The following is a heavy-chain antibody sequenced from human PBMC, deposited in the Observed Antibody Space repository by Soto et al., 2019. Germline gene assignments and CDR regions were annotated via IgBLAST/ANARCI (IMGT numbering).Heavy chain of an antibody. V-gene: IGHV3-7*03. CDR3: VKDGGXCSSATCYSPRNHYFDS. CDR1: GFSFSYYW. Sequence: PGGSLRLSCVASGFSFSYYWMSWVRQAPGKGPEWVANIKFDGSEKQYVDSVRGRFSISRDNFRNSLFLQMNSLRAGDTAIYYCVKDGGXCSSATCYSPRNHYFDSWGQGTLVTVSS. J-gene: IGHJ4*02. D-gene: IGHD2-2*01. CDR2: IKFDGSEK.